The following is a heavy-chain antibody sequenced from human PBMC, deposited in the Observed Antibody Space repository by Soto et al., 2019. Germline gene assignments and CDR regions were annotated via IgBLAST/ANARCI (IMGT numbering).Heavy chain of an antibody. CDR3: ARVGCTNGVCYEYYFDY. J-gene: IGHJ4*02. D-gene: IGHD2-8*01. Sequence: GASVTVSCKDSGYTFTGYYMHWVRQAPGQGLEWMGWINPNSGGTNYAQKFQGWVTMTRDTSISTAYMELSRLRSDDTAVYYCARVGCTNGVCYEYYFDYWGQGTLVTVSS. V-gene: IGHV1-2*04. CDR2: INPNSGGT. CDR1: GYTFTGYY.